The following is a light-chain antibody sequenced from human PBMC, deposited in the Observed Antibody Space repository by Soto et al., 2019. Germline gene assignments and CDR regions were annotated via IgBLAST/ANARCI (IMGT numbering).Light chain of an antibody. Sequence: IVMTQSPATLSLSPGERATLSCRASQSVSSYLAWYQQKPGQAPRLLIYDASNRATGIPARFSGSGSGTDFTLTISRLEPEDFAVYYCQQYNNWRTFGQGTKVDIK. V-gene: IGKV3-11*01. CDR3: QQYNNWRT. J-gene: IGKJ1*01. CDR2: DAS. CDR1: QSVSSY.